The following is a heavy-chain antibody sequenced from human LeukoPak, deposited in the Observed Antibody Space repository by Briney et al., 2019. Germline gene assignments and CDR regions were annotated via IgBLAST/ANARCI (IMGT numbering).Heavy chain of an antibody. CDR2: ISGSGGST. Sequence: GGSLRLSCAASGFTFSSYGMSWVRQAPGKGLEWVSAISGSGGSTYYADSVKGRFTISRDNSKNTLYLQMNSLRAEDTAVYYCARDSYSDSSGWSFDYWGQGTLVTVSS. CDR3: ARDSYSDSSGWSFDY. D-gene: IGHD6-19*01. V-gene: IGHV3-23*01. J-gene: IGHJ4*02. CDR1: GFTFSSYG.